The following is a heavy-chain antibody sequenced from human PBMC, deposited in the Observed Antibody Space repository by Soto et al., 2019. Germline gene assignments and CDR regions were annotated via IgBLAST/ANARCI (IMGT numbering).Heavy chain of an antibody. D-gene: IGHD1-26*01. CDR3: AKWSYGVSV. CDR2: IREDESDK. V-gene: IGHV3-7*01. Sequence: GGSLRLSCAASGFTFSDAWMSWVRQAPGKGLEWVANIREDESDKYYVDSVKGRFTISRDNAKNSLYLQMNSLIVDDTAVYYCAKWSYGVSVWGQGTLVTVSS. CDR1: GFTFSDAW. J-gene: IGHJ4*02.